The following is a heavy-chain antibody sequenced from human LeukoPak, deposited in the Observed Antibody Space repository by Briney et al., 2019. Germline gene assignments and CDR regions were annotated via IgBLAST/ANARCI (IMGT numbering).Heavy chain of an antibody. Sequence: PGGSLRLSCAASGFPFSSYCMHWVRHAPGKGLEWVARLNTDGSSTSYADSVQGRFTMSRDNTRNTVYLQMNRLRAEDTAVYYCVKDLTFDFWSDTRGAFDIWGQGTVVTVSS. V-gene: IGHV3-74*01. CDR1: GFPFSSYC. CDR2: LNTDGSST. CDR3: VKDLTFDFWSDTRGAFDI. D-gene: IGHD3-3*01. J-gene: IGHJ3*02.